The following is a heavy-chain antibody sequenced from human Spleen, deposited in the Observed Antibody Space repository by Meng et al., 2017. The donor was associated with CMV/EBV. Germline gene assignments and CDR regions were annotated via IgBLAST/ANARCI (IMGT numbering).Heavy chain of an antibody. D-gene: IGHD2-21*01. CDR3: AKDRVAYTNYPYSMDV. Sequence: GESLKISCAASGFSFSSYGMYWVRQAPGKGLEWVAFIRSDGDYKHYRDSVKGRFTISRDNSKNTLYLQMGSLRPGDTAVYYCAKDRVAYTNYPYSMDVWGQGTTVTVSS. CDR2: IRSDGDYK. CDR1: GFSFSSYG. V-gene: IGHV3-30*02. J-gene: IGHJ6*02.